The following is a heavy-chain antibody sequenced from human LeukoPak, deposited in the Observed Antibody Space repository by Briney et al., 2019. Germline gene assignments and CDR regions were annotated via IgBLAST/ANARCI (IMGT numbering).Heavy chain of an antibody. V-gene: IGHV4-31*03. J-gene: IGHJ4*02. D-gene: IGHD6-19*01. CDR1: GGSISSGPYY. CDR3: ARAKKTSGWSLGY. CDR2: IYYSGST. Sequence: SQTLSLTCSVSGGSISSGPYYWSWIRQHSGKGLEWIGCIYYSGSTYYNPSLKSRVTMSVDTSKNHFSPDLGSVTAADTAVYYCARAKKTSGWSLGYWGQGTLVTVSS.